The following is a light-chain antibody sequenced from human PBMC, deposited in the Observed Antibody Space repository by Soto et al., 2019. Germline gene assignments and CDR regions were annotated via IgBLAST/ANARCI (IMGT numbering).Light chain of an antibody. CDR3: QQYYSYPQT. Sequence: DIQMTQSPSTLPASVGDRVTITCRASQSISNWLAWYQQKPGKAPKLLIYAASTLQSGVPSRFSGSGSGTDFTLTISCLQSEDFATYYCQQYYSYPQTFGQGTKVDIK. CDR1: QSISNW. J-gene: IGKJ1*01. V-gene: IGKV1-5*01. CDR2: AAS.